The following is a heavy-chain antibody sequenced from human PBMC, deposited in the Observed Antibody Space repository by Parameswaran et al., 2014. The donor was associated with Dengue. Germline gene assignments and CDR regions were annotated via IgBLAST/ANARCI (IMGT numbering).Heavy chain of an antibody. Sequence: RWIRQPPGKGLEWIGEINHSGSTNYNPSLKSRVTISVDTSKNQFSLKLSSVTAADTAVYYCARGHVPSSASPMDVWGQGTTVTVSS. V-gene: IGHV4-34*01. CDR3: ARGHVPSSASPMDV. J-gene: IGHJ6*02. CDR2: INHSGST. D-gene: IGHD2-2*01.